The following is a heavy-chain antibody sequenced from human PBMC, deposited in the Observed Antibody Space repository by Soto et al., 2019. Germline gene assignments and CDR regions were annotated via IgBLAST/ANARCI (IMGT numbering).Heavy chain of an antibody. CDR1: GYTFTSYD. J-gene: IGHJ6*03. D-gene: IGHD2-15*01. CDR3: ARPTPSYYYMDV. V-gene: IGHV1-8*01. CDR2: MNPNSGNT. Sequence: QVQLVQSGAEVKKPGASVKVSCKASGYTFTSYDINWVRQATGQGLEWMGWMNPNSGNTGYAQKFQGRVTMTRNTSISTAYMELSSLRSEDTAVHYCARPTPSYYYMDVWGKGTTVTVSS.